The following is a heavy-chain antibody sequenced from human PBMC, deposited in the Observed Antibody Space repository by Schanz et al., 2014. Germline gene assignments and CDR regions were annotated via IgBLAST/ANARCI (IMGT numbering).Heavy chain of an antibody. CDR1: GGSISSGTYY. J-gene: IGHJ5*02. CDR3: AREPLSGYNWFDP. CDR2: IYTSGST. D-gene: IGHD6-25*01. Sequence: QVQLQESGPGLVKPSQTLSLTCIVSGGSISSGTYYWSWLRQPAGKGREWIGRIYTSGSTNYNPPLKSRVTISLDTPKNQCSLKLSSVTAADTAVYYCAREPLSGYNWFDPWGQGSLVTVSS. V-gene: IGHV4-61*02.